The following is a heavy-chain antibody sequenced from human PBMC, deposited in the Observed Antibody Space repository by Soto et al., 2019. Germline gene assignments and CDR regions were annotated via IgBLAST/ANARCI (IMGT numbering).Heavy chain of an antibody. Sequence: SETLSLTCTVSGGSVSSGSYYWSWIRQPPGKGLEWTGYIYYSGSTNYNPSLKSRVTISVDTSKNQFSLKLSSVTAADKAVYYCARDGYGGDFDYWGQGTLVTVSS. J-gene: IGHJ4*02. CDR2: IYYSGST. D-gene: IGHD2-21*01. V-gene: IGHV4-61*01. CDR1: GGSVSSGSYY. CDR3: ARDGYGGDFDY.